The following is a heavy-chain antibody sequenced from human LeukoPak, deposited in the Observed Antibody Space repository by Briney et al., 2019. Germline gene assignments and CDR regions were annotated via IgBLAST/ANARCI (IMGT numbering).Heavy chain of an antibody. CDR1: GGTFSSYA. Sequence: GASVKVSCKASGGTFSSYAISWVRQAPGQGLEWMGWISAYNGNTNYAQKLQGRVTMTTDTSTSTAYMEPRSLRSDDTAVYYCARDLDYLPYWYFDLWGRGTLVTVSS. CDR2: ISAYNGNT. CDR3: ARDLDYLPYWYFDL. J-gene: IGHJ2*01. D-gene: IGHD4-11*01. V-gene: IGHV1-18*01.